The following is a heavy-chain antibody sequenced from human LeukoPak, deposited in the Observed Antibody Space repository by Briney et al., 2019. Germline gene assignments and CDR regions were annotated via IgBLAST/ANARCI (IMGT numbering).Heavy chain of an antibody. CDR3: ARDHLPMTTALDY. CDR2: IWYDGSNK. D-gene: IGHD4-17*01. J-gene: IGHJ4*02. V-gene: IGHV3-33*01. Sequence: PGGSLRLSCAASGFTFSSYGMHWVRQAPGKGLEWVAVIWYDGSNKYYADSVKGRFTITRDNSKNTLYLQMNSQRAEDTAVYYCARDHLPMTTALDYWGQGTLVTVSS. CDR1: GFTFSSYG.